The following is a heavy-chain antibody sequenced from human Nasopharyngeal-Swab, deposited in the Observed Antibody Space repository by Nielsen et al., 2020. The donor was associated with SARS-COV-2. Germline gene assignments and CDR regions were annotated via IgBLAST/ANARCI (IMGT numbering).Heavy chain of an antibody. CDR3: TREGYCSSTSCCVYYYYGMDV. Sequence: WIRHAPVKGLEWVGFHRSKAYGGTTEYAASVKGRFIISRDDSKSIPYLQMNSLKTEDTAVYRCTREGYCSSTSCCVYYYYGMDVWGQGTTVTVSS. J-gene: IGHJ6*02. CDR2: HRSKAYGGTT. V-gene: IGHV3-49*02. D-gene: IGHD2-2*01.